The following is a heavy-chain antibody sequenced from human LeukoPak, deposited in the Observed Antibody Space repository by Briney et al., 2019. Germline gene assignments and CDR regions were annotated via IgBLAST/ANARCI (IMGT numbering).Heavy chain of an antibody. J-gene: IGHJ4*02. V-gene: IGHV1-8*03. CDR1: GYTFTSYD. CDR2: MNPNSGNT. CDR3: ARRGVKRYYDSSGYYSFDY. Sequence: ASVKVSCKASGYTFTSYDINWVRQATGQGLEWMGWMNPNSGNTGYAQKFQGRVTITRNTSISTAYMELSSLRSEDTAVYYCARRGVKRYYDSSGYYSFDYWGQGTLVTVSS. D-gene: IGHD3-22*01.